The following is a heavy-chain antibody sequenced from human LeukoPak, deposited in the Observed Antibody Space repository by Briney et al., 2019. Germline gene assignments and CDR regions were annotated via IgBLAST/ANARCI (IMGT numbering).Heavy chain of an antibody. Sequence: SETLSLTCTVSGGSISSYYWNWIRQPPGKGLEWIGYIYYSGSTNYNPSLKSRVTMSVDTSKNQFSLKLTSVTAADTAVYFCARQDIVVVDAFDIWGQGTMVIVSS. CDR2: IYYSGST. CDR3: ARQDIVVVDAFDI. J-gene: IGHJ3*02. V-gene: IGHV4-59*01. CDR1: GGSISSYY. D-gene: IGHD2-15*01.